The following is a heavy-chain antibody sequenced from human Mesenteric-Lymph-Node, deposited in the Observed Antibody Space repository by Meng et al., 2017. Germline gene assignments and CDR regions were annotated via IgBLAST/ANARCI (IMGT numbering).Heavy chain of an antibody. Sequence: GGSLRLSCAASGFTFDDYTMHWVRQAPGKGLEWVSLISWDGGSTYYADSVKGRFTISRDNSKNTLYLQMSSLRSEDTAVYYCARLGWAAAGNYPGYGMDVWGQGTTVTVSS. V-gene: IGHV3-43*01. J-gene: IGHJ6*02. CDR3: ARLGWAAAGNYPGYGMDV. CDR1: GFTFDDYT. D-gene: IGHD6-13*01. CDR2: ISWDGGST.